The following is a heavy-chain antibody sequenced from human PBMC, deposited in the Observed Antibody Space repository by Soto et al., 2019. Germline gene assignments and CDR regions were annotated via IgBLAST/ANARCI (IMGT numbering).Heavy chain of an antibody. V-gene: IGHV1-46*03. CDR2: INPSGGST. CDR1: GYTFTNYY. Sequence: QVQLVQSGSEVKKPGASVKVSCKASGYTFTNYYIHWVRQAPGQGLEWMGIINPSGGSTTYAQKFQGLVTLIRDKSAPTVCMDLSSLRSEYTAMYYCCRGGNDILTGCPHYDMDVWGKGTKVTVSS. D-gene: IGHD3-9*01. CDR3: CRGGNDILTGCPHYDMDV. J-gene: IGHJ6*03.